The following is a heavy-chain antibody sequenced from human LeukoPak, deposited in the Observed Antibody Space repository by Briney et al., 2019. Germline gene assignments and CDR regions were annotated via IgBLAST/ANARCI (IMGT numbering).Heavy chain of an antibody. D-gene: IGHD3-22*01. V-gene: IGHV4-59*01. CDR1: GGSISSYY. CDR3: ARVFDYYDSKEGQKTGGAFDI. CDR2: IYYSGST. Sequence: PSETLSLTCTVSGGSISSYYWSWIRQPPGKGLEWIGYIYYSGSTNYNPSLKSRVTISVDTSKNQFSLKLSSVTAADTAVYYCARVFDYYDSKEGQKTGGAFDIWGQGTMVTVSS. J-gene: IGHJ3*02.